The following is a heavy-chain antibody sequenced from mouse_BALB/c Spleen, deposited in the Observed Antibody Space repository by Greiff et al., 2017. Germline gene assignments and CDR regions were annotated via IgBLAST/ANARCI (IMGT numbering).Heavy chain of an antibody. Sequence: EVKLMESGAELVRSGASVKLSCTASGFNIKDYYMHWVKQRPEQGLEWIGWIDPENGDTEYAPKFQGKATMTADTSSNTAYLQLSSLTSEDTAVYYCNAQLTGTWYFDYWGQGTTLTVSS. V-gene: IGHV14-4*02. J-gene: IGHJ2*01. CDR3: NAQLTGTWYFDY. CDR1: GFNIKDYY. D-gene: IGHD4-1*01. CDR2: IDPENGDT.